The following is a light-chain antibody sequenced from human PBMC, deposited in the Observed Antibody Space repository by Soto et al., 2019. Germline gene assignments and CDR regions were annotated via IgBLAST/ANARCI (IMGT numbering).Light chain of an antibody. CDR2: EVN. Sequence: QSVLTQPPSASGSPGQSVTISCTGTTSDVGGYKYVSWHQQHAGKAPKLILYEVNKRPSGVPDRFSGSKSGNTASLTASGLQAEDEADYYCSSYAGSNTFVFGPGTKVTVL. V-gene: IGLV2-8*01. CDR1: TSDVGGYKY. CDR3: SSYAGSNTFV. J-gene: IGLJ1*01.